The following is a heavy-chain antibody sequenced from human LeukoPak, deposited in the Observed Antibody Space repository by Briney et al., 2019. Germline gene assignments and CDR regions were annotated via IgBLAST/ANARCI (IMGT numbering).Heavy chain of an antibody. V-gene: IGHV3-23*01. CDR2: ISGSGGST. CDR3: AKDPGDFWSGYYSDY. J-gene: IGHJ4*02. D-gene: IGHD3-3*01. CDR1: GFTFSSYA. Sequence: GRSLRLSCAASGFTFSSYAMSWVRQAPGKGLEWVSAISGSGGSTYYADSVKGRFTISRDNSKNTLYLQTNSLRAEDTAVYYCAKDPGDFWSGYYSDYWGQGTLVTVSS.